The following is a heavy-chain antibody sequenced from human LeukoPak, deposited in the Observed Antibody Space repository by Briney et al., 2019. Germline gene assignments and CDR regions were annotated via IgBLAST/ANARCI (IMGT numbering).Heavy chain of an antibody. D-gene: IGHD6-13*01. Sequence: GSLRLSCAASGFTFSSHWMSWVRQAPGKGLEWVAYIKQDASDKYYVDSMKGRFTISRDNAKNSLYLQMNSLRAEDMAVYYCARALIAAAGTKEFYFDYWGQGTLVTVSS. V-gene: IGHV3-7*01. CDR3: ARALIAAAGTKEFYFDY. J-gene: IGHJ4*02. CDR1: GFTFSSHW. CDR2: IKQDASDK.